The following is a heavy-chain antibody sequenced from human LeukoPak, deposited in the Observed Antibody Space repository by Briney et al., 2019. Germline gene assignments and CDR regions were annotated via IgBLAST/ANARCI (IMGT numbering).Heavy chain of an antibody. D-gene: IGHD1/OR15-1a*01. CDR1: GFTFSSYW. Sequence: PRGSLRLSCAASGFTFSSYWMHWVRQAPGKGLVWVSRINSDGSSTSYADSVKGRFTISRDNAKNTLYLQMNSLRAEDTAVYYCARDGRTLRAFDIWGQGTMVTVSS. V-gene: IGHV3-74*01. CDR3: ARDGRTLRAFDI. J-gene: IGHJ3*02. CDR2: INSDGSST.